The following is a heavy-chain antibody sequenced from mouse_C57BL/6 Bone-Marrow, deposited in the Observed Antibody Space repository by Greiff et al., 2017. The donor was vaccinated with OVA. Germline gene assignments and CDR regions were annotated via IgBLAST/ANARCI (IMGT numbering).Heavy chain of an antibody. V-gene: IGHV1-18*01. CDR1: GYTFTDYN. CDR2: INPNNGGT. J-gene: IGHJ2*01. D-gene: IGHD1-1*01. Sequence: EVQLQQSGPELVKPGASVKIPCKASGYTFTDYNMDWVKQSHGKSLEWIGDINPNNGGTIYNQKFKGKATLTVDKSSSTAYMELRILTSEDTAVYYCARALPNYDGSDYWGQGTTLTVSS. CDR3: ARALPNYDGSDY.